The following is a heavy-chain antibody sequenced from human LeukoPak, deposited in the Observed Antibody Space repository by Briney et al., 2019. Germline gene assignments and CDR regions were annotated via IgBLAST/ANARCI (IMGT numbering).Heavy chain of an antibody. CDR2: ISSTGINT. CDR3: AKDLRGNWNYFDS. Sequence: GSLRLSCAASGFTFHNYAITWVRQAPGEGLEWVSTISSTGINTYYADSVKGRFTLSRDNSKTTLYLQMNSLRAEDTAVYYCAKDLRGNWNYFDSWGQGTLVTVSS. CDR1: GFTFHNYA. J-gene: IGHJ5*01. D-gene: IGHD1-7*01. V-gene: IGHV3-23*01.